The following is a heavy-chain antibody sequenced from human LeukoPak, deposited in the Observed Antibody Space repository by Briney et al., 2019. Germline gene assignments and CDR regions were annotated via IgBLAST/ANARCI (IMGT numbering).Heavy chain of an antibody. CDR1: GYTFTGYY. J-gene: IGHJ4*02. CDR2: INPNTGAT. V-gene: IGHV1-2*02. Sequence: ASVKVSCKASGYTFTGYYMHWVRQAPGQGLEWMGWINPNTGATKYAEKFQGRVTMTGDTSISTGYMELSSLRSEDTAVYYCARDHPYSSSSGVYFDYWGQGTLVTVSS. D-gene: IGHD6-6*01. CDR3: ARDHPYSSSSGVYFDY.